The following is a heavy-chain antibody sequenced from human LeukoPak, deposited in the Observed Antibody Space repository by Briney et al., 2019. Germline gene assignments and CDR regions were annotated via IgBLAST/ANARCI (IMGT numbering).Heavy chain of an antibody. CDR1: GDSISSSSYY. CDR2: IYYSGST. J-gene: IGHJ4*02. CDR3: ARADDYGGCFDY. D-gene: IGHD4-23*01. V-gene: IGHV4-39*07. Sequence: SETLSLTCTVSGDSISSSSYYWGWIRQPPGKGLEWIGSIYYSGSTYYNPSLKSRVTISVDTSKNQFSLKLSSVTAADTAVYYCARADDYGGCFDYWGQGTLVTVSS.